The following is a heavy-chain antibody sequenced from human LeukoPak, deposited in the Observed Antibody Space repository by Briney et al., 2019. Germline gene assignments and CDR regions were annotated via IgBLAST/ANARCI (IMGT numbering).Heavy chain of an antibody. CDR1: GLTFSTYS. V-gene: IGHV3-23*01. CDR2: IYNSGAKI. J-gene: IGHJ4*02. CDR3: AKDVAPDSGWDLDY. Sequence: AGGSLRLSCAVSGLTFSTYSMTWVRQGPGKGLEWVSSIYNSGAKIFYADSVKGRFTISRDNSKNMLYLQMNSMRGEDTAVYYCAKDVAPDSGWDLDYWGRGTLVTVSS. D-gene: IGHD6-19*01.